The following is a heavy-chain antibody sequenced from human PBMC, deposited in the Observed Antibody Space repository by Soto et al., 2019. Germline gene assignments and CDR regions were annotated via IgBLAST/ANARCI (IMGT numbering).Heavy chain of an antibody. CDR1: GFTFSSYA. D-gene: IGHD1-26*01. CDR2: ISGSGGST. J-gene: IGHJ3*02. V-gene: IGHV3-23*01. Sequence: PGGSLRLSCEVSGFTFSSYAMSWVRQAPGRGLEWVSSISGSGGSTYHADPVNGRFTISRDNSKNTVFLQMNSLRAEDTAVYYCAKDSPYSASYKEDGFDIWGQGSLVTVSS. CDR3: AKDSPYSASYKEDGFDI.